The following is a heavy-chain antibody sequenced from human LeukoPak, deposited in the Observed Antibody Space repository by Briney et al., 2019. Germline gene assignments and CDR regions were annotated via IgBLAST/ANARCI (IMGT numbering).Heavy chain of an antibody. J-gene: IGHJ4*02. CDR1: GYTFSGYY. V-gene: IGHV1-8*02. CDR3: ARGWGLLWFGELCDY. CDR2: IKPILGTT. D-gene: IGHD3-10*01. Sequence: ASVKVSCKASGYTFSGYYLHWVRQAPGQGLEWMGGIKPILGTTVYAQKFQGRVTMTRNTSTSTAYMELSSLRSEDTAVYYCARGWGLLWFGELCDYWGQGTLVTVSS.